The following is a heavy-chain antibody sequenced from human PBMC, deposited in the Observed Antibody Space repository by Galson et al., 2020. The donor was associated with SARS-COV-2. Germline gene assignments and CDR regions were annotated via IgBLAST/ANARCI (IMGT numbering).Heavy chain of an antibody. CDR1: GFTFSNYA. V-gene: IGHV3-30*04. Sequence: GGSLRLSCAASGFTFSNYAMHWVRQAPGKGLEWVAVISYDGSSKYYADSVKGRFTNSRDNSKNTLYLQMNSLSAEDTAVYFCARDRPPRRGRCSGGDCFGGGAFDIWGQGAMVTVSS. J-gene: IGHJ3*02. CDR2: ISYDGSSK. D-gene: IGHD2-21*01. CDR3: ARDRPPRRGRCSGGDCFGGGAFDI.